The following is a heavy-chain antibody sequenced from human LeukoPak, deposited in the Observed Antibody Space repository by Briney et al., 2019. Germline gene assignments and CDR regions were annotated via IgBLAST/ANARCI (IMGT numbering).Heavy chain of an antibody. CDR3: AAIPPGIAVAATIDY. D-gene: IGHD6-19*01. CDR2: LSDSGST. V-gene: IGHV4-39*01. J-gene: IGHJ4*02. CDR1: GASIRRSSYY. Sequence: SETLSLTCTVSGASIRRSSYYWGWIRQPPGKGLEWIGSLSDSGSTYYSPSLKSRAGISVHTSRNQFLLKLTSVTVADTAVYYCAAIPPGIAVAATIDYWGQGTRVTVSS.